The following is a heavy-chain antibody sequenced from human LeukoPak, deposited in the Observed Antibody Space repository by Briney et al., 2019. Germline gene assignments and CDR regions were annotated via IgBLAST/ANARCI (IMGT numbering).Heavy chain of an antibody. V-gene: IGHV4-38-2*01. Sequence: SETLSLICAVSGYSISSGYYWGWIRQPPGKGLEWIGSSYHSGSTYYNPSLKSRVTISVDTSKTQFSLKLSSVTAADTAVYYCARCAYSSSNWFDPWGQGTLVTVSS. D-gene: IGHD6-13*01. CDR1: GYSISSGYY. CDR2: SYHSGST. J-gene: IGHJ5*02. CDR3: ARCAYSSSNWFDP.